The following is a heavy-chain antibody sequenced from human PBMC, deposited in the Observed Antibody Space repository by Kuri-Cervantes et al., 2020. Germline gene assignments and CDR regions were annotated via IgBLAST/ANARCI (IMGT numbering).Heavy chain of an antibody. V-gene: IGHV1-2*02. CDR1: GYTFTGYY. CDR2: INPNSGGT. CDR3: ARGGIMVRGVFKSVSGMDV. D-gene: IGHD3-10*01. J-gene: IGHJ6*02. Sequence: ASVKVSCKASGYTFTGYYMHWVRQAPGQGLEWMGWINPNSGGTNYAQKFQGRVTMTRDTSISTAYMELSRLRSDDTAVYYCARGGIMVRGVFKSVSGMDVWGQGTTVTVSS.